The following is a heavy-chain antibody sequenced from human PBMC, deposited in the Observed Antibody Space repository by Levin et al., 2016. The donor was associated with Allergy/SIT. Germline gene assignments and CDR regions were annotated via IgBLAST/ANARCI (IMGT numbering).Heavy chain of an antibody. D-gene: IGHD2-15*01. J-gene: IGHJ4*02. CDR1: GFTVSSNY. Sequence: GESLKISCAASGFTVSSNYMSWVRQAPGKGLEWVSVIYSGGSTYYADSVKGRFTISRDDSKNTLYLLMNSLRAEDTAVFHCARGAGAAYFDYWGQGTLVTVSS. CDR2: IYSGGST. CDR3: ARGAGAAYFDY. V-gene: IGHV3-53*01.